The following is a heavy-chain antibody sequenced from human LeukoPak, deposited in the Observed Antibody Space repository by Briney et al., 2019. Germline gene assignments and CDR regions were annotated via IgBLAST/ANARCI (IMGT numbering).Heavy chain of an antibody. CDR2: IYTSGST. CDR1: GGSISSGSYY. Sequence: PSQTLSLTCTVSGGSISSGSYYWSWIRQPAGKGLEWIGRIYTSGSTNYNPSLKSRVTISVDTSKNQFSLKLSSETAADTAVYYCARTPSGKVGVDYWGQGTLVTVSS. V-gene: IGHV4-61*02. D-gene: IGHD2-15*01. J-gene: IGHJ4*02. CDR3: ARTPSGKVGVDY.